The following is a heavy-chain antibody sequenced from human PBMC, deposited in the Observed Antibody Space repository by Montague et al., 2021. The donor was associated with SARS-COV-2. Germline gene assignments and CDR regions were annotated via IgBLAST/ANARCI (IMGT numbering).Heavy chain of an antibody. CDR3: ARGHRGCSGSSCNGGFRRGAFDF. CDR2: INNSGST. CDR1: GGAFSGFY. V-gene: IGHV4-34*01. Sequence: SETLSLTCAVYGGAFSGFYWGWIRQAPGKGLEWIGEINNSGSTNYNPSLKSRVTISLNTSKNQFSLNMYSLTAADTAVYFCARGHRGCSGSSCNGGFRRGAFDFWGQGTLVTV. J-gene: IGHJ4*02. D-gene: IGHD2-2*01.